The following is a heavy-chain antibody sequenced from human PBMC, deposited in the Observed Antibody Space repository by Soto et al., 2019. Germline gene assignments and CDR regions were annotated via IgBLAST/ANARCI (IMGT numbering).Heavy chain of an antibody. CDR1: GASFGSYS. CDR2: IIPIFSSP. Sequence: ASVKVSCKXSGASFGSYSVSWVRQAPGQGLEWMGGIIPIFSSPTYAQSFKGRVTITADKSTRTAYMELASLKSEDTAVYYCATGGGSSSWFWFDPWGQGTLVTVSS. J-gene: IGHJ5*02. D-gene: IGHD6-13*01. CDR3: ATGGGSSSWFWFDP. V-gene: IGHV1-69*06.